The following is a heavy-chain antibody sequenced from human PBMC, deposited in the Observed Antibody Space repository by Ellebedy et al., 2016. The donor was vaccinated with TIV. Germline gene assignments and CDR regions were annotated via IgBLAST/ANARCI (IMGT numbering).Heavy chain of an antibody. D-gene: IGHD3-3*01. Sequence: GESLKISCAASGFTFSSYWMHWVRQAPGKGLEWVAHIKTDGSETYYVDSVKGRFTISRENAKNALFLQMDGLRVDDSAVYYCVGFGVFNLWGQGAPVTVSS. J-gene: IGHJ5*02. CDR1: GFTFSSYW. V-gene: IGHV3-7*01. CDR2: IKTDGSET. CDR3: VGFGVFNL.